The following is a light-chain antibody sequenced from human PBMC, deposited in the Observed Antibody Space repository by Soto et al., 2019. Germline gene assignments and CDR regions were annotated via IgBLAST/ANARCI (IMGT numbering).Light chain of an antibody. CDR3: QQYNNWWT. J-gene: IGKJ1*01. CDR1: QSVSSN. V-gene: IGKV3-15*01. CDR2: GAS. Sequence: EIVMTQSPATLSVSPGERATLSCRASQSVSSNLAWYHQKPGQAPRLLIYGASTRATGIPARFSGSGSVTKFTLTISSLQSEDFAVYYCQQYNNWWTFGQGTKVEIK.